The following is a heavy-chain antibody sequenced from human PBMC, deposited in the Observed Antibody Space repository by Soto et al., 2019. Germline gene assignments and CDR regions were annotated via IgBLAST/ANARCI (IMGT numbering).Heavy chain of an antibody. CDR1: GYTFTGYY. Sequence: QLHLVQSGAEEQKPGASMKVSCKASGYTFTGYYIHWVRQAPGQGLEWMGWINPNSGDTNYAQKFQGWVTMTRDTSISTAYMELSRLRPDDTAVYYCARGHSGSRGWFDPLGQGTLVTVSS. J-gene: IGHJ5*02. V-gene: IGHV1-2*04. CDR2: INPNSGDT. D-gene: IGHD6-6*01. CDR3: ARGHSGSRGWFDP.